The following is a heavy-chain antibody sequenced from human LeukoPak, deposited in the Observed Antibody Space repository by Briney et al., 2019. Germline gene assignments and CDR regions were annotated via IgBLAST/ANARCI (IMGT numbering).Heavy chain of an antibody. CDR2: IKQDGSEK. CDR1: GISFSDSA. V-gene: IGHV3-7*04. CDR3: ARDRPGGYFDY. J-gene: IGHJ4*02. D-gene: IGHD3-16*01. Sequence: GGSLKLSCAVSGISFSDSAVHWVRQAPGKGLEWLANIKQDGSEKYYADSVKGRFTISRDNAKKSVYLQMNSLRAEDTAVYFCARDRPGGYFDYWGQGTLVTVSS.